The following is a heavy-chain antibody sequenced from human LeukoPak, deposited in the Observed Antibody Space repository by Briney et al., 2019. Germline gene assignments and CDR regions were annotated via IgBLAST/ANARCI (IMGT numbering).Heavy chain of an antibody. CDR1: GFSFSNYE. CDR2: ITASSTTI. CDR3: GKGPGGRGHFNWFEP. D-gene: IGHD5-12*01. J-gene: IGHJ5*02. V-gene: IGHV3-48*03. Sequence: GGSLRLSCAASGFSFSNYEMNWVRQAPGKGLEWISYITASSTTIYYADSVKGRFTISRDNAKNSLYLQMNGLRGEDTAVYYCGKGPGGRGHFNWFEPWGQGTLVTVSS.